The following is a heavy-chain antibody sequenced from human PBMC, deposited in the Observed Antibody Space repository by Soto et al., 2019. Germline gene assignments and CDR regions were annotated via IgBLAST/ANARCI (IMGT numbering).Heavy chain of an antibody. CDR1: GGTSSSYA. CDR2: IIPIFGTA. D-gene: IGHD3-22*01. CDR3: ARDGYYDSGGYPSWGMDV. V-gene: IGHV1-69*06. J-gene: IGHJ6*02. Sequence: GASVKVSCKASGGTSSSYAISWVRQAPGQGLEWMGGIIPIFGTANYAQKFQGRVTITADKSTSTAYMELSSLRSEDTAVYYCARDGYYDSGGYPSWGMDVWGQGTTVTVSS.